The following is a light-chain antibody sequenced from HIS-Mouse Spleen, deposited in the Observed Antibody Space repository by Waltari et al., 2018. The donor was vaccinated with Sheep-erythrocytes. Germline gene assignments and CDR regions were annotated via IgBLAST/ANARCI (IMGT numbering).Light chain of an antibody. CDR2: AAS. J-gene: IGKJ5*01. CDR3: QQANSFPIP. Sequence: DIKMTQSPSSVSASVGDRVTITCRARQGISSLLAWYQQKPGKAPTPLIYAASSLQSGVPSRFSGSRSGTDFTLTISRLQPEDFATYYCQQANSFPIPFGQGTRLEIK. CDR1: QGISSL. V-gene: IGKV1-12*01.